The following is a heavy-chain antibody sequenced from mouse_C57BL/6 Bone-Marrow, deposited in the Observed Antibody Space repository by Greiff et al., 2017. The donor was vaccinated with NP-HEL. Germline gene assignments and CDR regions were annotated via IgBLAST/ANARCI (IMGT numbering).Heavy chain of an antibody. CDR3: ARSRAY. CDR2: INPSSGYT. J-gene: IGHJ3*01. CDR1: GYTFTSYW. V-gene: IGHV1-7*01. Sequence: VQLQQSGAELAKPGASVKLSCKASGYTFTSYWMHWVKQRPGQGLEWIGYINPSSGYTKYNQKFKDKATLTADKPSSTAYMQLSSLTYEDSAVYYCARSRAYWGQGTVVTVSA.